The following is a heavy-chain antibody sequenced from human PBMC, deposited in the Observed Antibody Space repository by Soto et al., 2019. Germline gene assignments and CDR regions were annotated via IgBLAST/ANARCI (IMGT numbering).Heavy chain of an antibody. J-gene: IGHJ4*02. CDR1: GFTFSSYA. CDR2: ISYDGSNK. D-gene: IGHD6-19*01. CDR3: ARDHIPLLIAVAGYYFDY. V-gene: IGHV3-30-3*01. Sequence: QVQLVESGGGVVQPGRSLRLSCAASGFTFSSYAMHWVRQAPGKGLEWVAVISYDGSNKYYADSVKGRFTISRDNSKNTLYLQMNSLRAEDTAVYYCARDHIPLLIAVAGYYFDYWGQGTLVTVSS.